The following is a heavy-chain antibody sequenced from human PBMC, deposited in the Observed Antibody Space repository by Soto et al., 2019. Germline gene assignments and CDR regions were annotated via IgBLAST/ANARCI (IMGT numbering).Heavy chain of an antibody. CDR2: INHSGST. D-gene: IGHD5-18*01. Sequence: SETLCLTCAVYGGFFSGYYWSWIRQPPGKGLEWIGEINHSGSTNYNPSLKSRVTISVDTSKNQFSLKLSSVTAADTAVYYCARVDTAMAYYYYDGMDVWGQGTTVT. CDR1: GGFFSGYY. CDR3: ARVDTAMAYYYYDGMDV. J-gene: IGHJ6*02. V-gene: IGHV4-34*01.